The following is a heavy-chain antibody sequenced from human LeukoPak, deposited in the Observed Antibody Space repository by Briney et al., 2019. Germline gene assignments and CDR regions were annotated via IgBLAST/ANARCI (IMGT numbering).Heavy chain of an antibody. Sequence: GGSLRLSCAASGFTFSSYSMNWVRQAPGKGLEWVSSISSSSSYIYYADSVKGRFTISRDNAKNSLYLHMNSLRAEDTAVYYCARKSIAAAGYFDYWGQGTLVTVSS. CDR2: ISSSSSYI. V-gene: IGHV3-21*01. CDR1: GFTFSSYS. D-gene: IGHD6-13*01. CDR3: ARKSIAAAGYFDY. J-gene: IGHJ4*02.